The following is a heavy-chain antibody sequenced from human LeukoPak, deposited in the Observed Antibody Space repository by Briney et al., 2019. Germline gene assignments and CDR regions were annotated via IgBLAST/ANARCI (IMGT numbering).Heavy chain of an antibody. Sequence: GGSLRLSCAASGFTFNSYAMSWVRQAPGKGLEWVSSISGSAYSTNYADSVKGRFTISRDNSKNTLYLQMNSLRAEDTAVYYCAKDRKGYYYDSSGLIDYWGQGTLVTVSS. CDR2: ISGSAYST. D-gene: IGHD3-22*01. CDR1: GFTFNSYA. CDR3: AKDRKGYYYDSSGLIDY. J-gene: IGHJ4*02. V-gene: IGHV3-23*01.